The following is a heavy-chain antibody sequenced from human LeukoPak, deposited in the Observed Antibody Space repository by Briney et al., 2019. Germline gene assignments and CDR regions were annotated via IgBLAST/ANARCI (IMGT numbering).Heavy chain of an antibody. CDR1: GFTFSSYS. CDR3: ARGSDSSGYYYVTSYFDY. CDR2: ISSSSSYI. D-gene: IGHD3-22*01. J-gene: IGHJ4*02. Sequence: GGSLRLSCAASGFTFSSYSMNWVRQAPGKGLEWVSSISSSSSYIYYADSVKGRFTISRDNAKNSLYLQMNSLRAEDTAVYYCARGSDSSGYYYVTSYFDYWGQGTLATVSS. V-gene: IGHV3-21*01.